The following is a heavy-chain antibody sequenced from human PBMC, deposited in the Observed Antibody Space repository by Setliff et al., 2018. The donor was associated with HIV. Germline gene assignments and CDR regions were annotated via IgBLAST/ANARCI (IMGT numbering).Heavy chain of an antibody. Sequence: KTSETLSLTCTVSGASISSYYWSWIQQPPGKGLEWIGYISYPGSTNYNPSLKSRVTISVDTSKNQFSLNLSSVTAADTAVYYCARDGSGKHDHWGQGTLVTVSS. D-gene: IGHD3-10*01. J-gene: IGHJ4*02. CDR2: ISYPGST. CDR3: ARDGSGKHDH. CDR1: GASISSYY. V-gene: IGHV4-59*01.